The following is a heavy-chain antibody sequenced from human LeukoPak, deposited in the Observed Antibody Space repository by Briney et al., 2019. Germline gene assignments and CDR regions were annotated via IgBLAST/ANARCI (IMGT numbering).Heavy chain of an antibody. CDR3: ARFLAVAGDGFDY. J-gene: IGHJ4*02. V-gene: IGHV3-66*01. D-gene: IGHD6-19*01. CDR1: GFTLSSNY. Sequence: GGSLRLSCAASGFTLSSNYMSWVRQAPGKGLEWVSVIYSGGSTYYADSVKGRFTISRDNSKNTLYLQMNSLRAEDTAVYYCARFLAVAGDGFDYWGQGTLVTVSS. CDR2: IYSGGST.